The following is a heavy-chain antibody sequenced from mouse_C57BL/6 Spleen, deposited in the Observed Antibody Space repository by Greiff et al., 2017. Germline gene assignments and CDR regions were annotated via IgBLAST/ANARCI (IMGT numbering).Heavy chain of an antibody. D-gene: IGHD2-1*01. CDR3: ARLLYYCNYVYFDV. J-gene: IGHJ1*03. Sequence: QVQLQQSGAELMKPGASVKLSCKATGYTFTGYWIEWVKQRPGHGLEWIGEILPGSGSTNYNEKFKGKATFTADTSSNTAYMQLSSLTTEDSAIXYCARLLYYCNYVYFDVWGTGTTVTGSA. CDR1: GYTFTGYW. CDR2: ILPGSGST. V-gene: IGHV1-9*01.